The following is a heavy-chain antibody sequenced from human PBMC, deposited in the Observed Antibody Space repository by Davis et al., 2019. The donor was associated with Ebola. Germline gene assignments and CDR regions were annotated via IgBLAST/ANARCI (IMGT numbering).Heavy chain of an antibody. CDR2: INPHNGNT. J-gene: IGHJ4*02. CDR1: GYTFTSYA. Sequence: AASVKVSCKASGYTFTSYAMNWLRQAPGQGLEWMGWINPHNGNTNYAQNVQGRVIMTTDTATTTAYMEVGGLRSDDTAVYYCARAQFPTTSDHWGQGTLVTVSS. D-gene: IGHD1-1*01. V-gene: IGHV1-18*01. CDR3: ARAQFPTTSDH.